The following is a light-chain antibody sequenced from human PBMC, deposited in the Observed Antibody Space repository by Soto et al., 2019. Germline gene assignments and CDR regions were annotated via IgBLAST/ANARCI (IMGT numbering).Light chain of an antibody. CDR1: QNITNN. V-gene: IGKV1-33*01. Sequence: DIQMTQSPSSLSASIGDRVTITCQASQNITNNLSWYQQKPGKAPNLLIYHASKLAKGVTSRFSGSGSGTDFSFIITSLQREDLATYYCQQYYGLPPLTFGQGTLLENK. CDR3: QQYYGLPPLT. CDR2: HAS. J-gene: IGKJ5*01.